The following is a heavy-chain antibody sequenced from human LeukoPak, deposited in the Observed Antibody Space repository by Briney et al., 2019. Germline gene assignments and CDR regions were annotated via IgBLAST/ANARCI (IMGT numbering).Heavy chain of an antibody. Sequence: ASVKVSCKASGYTFTSYGISWVGQARGQGREWMGWISAYNGNTNYAQKLQGRVTMTTDTSTSTAYMELRRLRSDDTAVYYCASGRMYYDILTGYYMGNWFDSWGQGTLVTVSS. CDR1: GYTFTSYG. V-gene: IGHV1-18*01. D-gene: IGHD3-9*01. CDR2: ISAYNGNT. CDR3: ASGRMYYDILTGYYMGNWFDS. J-gene: IGHJ5*01.